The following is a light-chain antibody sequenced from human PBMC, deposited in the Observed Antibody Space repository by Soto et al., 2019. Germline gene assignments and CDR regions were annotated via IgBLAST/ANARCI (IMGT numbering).Light chain of an antibody. J-gene: IGKJ2*01. CDR1: HSISVW. CDR2: QAS. Sequence: DIQMTQSPSTLSSSVGDRVTITCRASHSISVWLAWYQQKPGKAPKLLIYQASTLESGVPSRFSGRGSGTDFTFTISSLQPDDFATYYCQKYYTYPYTFGQGTKLEIK. CDR3: QKYYTYPYT. V-gene: IGKV1-5*03.